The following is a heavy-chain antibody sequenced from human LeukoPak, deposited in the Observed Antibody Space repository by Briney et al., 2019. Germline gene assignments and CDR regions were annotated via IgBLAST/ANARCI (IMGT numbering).Heavy chain of an antibody. Sequence: SETLSLTCTVSGGSISSGSYYWSWIRQPAGKGLEWIGRIYTSGSTNYNPSLKSRVTISVDTSKNQFSLKLSSVTAADTAVYYCAKGSDPFRWFGEFNVKLPRPIRHYYFDSWGQGTLVTVSS. CDR3: AKGSDPFRWFGEFNVKLPRPIRHYYFDS. D-gene: IGHD3-10*01. CDR2: IYTSGST. J-gene: IGHJ4*02. CDR1: GGSISSGSYY. V-gene: IGHV4-61*02.